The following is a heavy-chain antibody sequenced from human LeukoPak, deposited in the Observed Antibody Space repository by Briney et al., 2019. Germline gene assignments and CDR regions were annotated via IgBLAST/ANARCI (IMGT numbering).Heavy chain of an antibody. CDR1: GFTFSRYE. D-gene: IGHD2/OR15-2a*01. CDR3: ARDLGTGTAYTNRFDL. J-gene: IGHJ5*02. V-gene: IGHV3-13*01. CDR2: IGITDKT. Sequence: GGSLRLSCTASGFTFSRYEMHWVRQVIGKGLEWVSAIGITDKTYYLAPVEGRFTISRENAKNSEYLQMNSLRAEDTAVYYCARDLGTGTAYTNRFDLWGQGTLVTVSS.